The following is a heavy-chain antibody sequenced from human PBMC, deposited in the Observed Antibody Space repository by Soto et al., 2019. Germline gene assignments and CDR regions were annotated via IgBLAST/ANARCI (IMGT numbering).Heavy chain of an antibody. Sequence: GSLRLSCVASGFTFSSYAIHWVRQAPGKGLEWVAVISYDGSNKYYADSVKGRFTISRDNSKNTLYLQMNSLRAEDTSVYYCARDSQYGSSGLDYWGEGTLVTVSS. CDR1: GFTFSSYA. D-gene: IGHD6-25*01. J-gene: IGHJ4*02. CDR2: ISYDGSNK. V-gene: IGHV3-30-3*01. CDR3: ARDSQYGSSGLDY.